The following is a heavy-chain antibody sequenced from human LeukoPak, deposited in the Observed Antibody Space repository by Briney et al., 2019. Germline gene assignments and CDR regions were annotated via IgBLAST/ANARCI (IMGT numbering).Heavy chain of an antibody. CDR1: GPSFSSYY. Sequence: PSETLSLTCGVSGPSFSSYYWSWIRQPPGKGLEWIGEVNHSEYNNTNPPLKSRVTISVDTSNNQFSLRLGPVTAADTAVYFCARMTTGHDYWGQGTLVTVSS. V-gene: IGHV4-34*01. J-gene: IGHJ4*02. D-gene: IGHD4-17*01. CDR2: VNHSEYN. CDR3: ARMTTGHDY.